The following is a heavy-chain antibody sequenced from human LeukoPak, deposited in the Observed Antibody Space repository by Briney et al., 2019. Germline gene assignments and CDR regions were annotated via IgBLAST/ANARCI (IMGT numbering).Heavy chain of an antibody. J-gene: IGHJ4*02. CDR3: ARDTPYDFWSGYSYFDY. Sequence: GGSLRLSCAASGFTFDDYDMSWVRQAPGKGLEWVSDINWNGGSTGYADSVKGRFTISRDNAKNSLYLQMNSLRAEDTAVYYCARDTPYDFWSGYSYFDYWGQGTLVTVSS. CDR2: INWNGGST. CDR1: GFTFDDYD. V-gene: IGHV3-20*04. D-gene: IGHD3-3*01.